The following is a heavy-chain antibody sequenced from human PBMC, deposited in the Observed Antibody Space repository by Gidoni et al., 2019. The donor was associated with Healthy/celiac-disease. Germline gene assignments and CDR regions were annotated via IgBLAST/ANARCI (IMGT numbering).Heavy chain of an antibody. J-gene: IGHJ5*02. CDR3: ARAPSGEGGGP. CDR2: INSDGSST. V-gene: IGHV3-74*01. CDR1: GFTFSRYW. D-gene: IGHD3-16*01. Sequence: EVQLVESGGGLVQPGGSLRLSCAASGFTFSRYWRHWGRQAPGKGLVWVSRINSDGSSTSYADSVKGRFTISRDNAKNTLYLQMNSLRAEDTAVYYCARAPSGEGGGPWGQGTLVTVSS.